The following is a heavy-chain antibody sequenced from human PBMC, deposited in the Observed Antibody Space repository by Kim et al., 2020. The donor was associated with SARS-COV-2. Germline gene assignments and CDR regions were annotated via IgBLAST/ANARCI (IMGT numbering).Heavy chain of an antibody. CDR2: INTNTGNP. J-gene: IGHJ6*02. CDR1: GYTFTSYA. Sequence: ASVKVSCKASGYTFTSYAMNWVRQAPGQGLEWMGWINTNTGNPTYAQGFTGRFVFSLDTSVSTAYLQISSLKAEDTAVYYCARDGYHHYYYYGMDVWGQGTTVTVSS. CDR3: ARDGYHHYYYYGMDV. V-gene: IGHV7-4-1*02. D-gene: IGHD2-2*01.